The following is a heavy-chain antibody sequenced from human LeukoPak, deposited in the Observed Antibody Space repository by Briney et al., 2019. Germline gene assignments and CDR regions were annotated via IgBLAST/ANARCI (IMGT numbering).Heavy chain of an antibody. Sequence: SETLSLTCTVSGGSISSSSYYWGWIRQAPGKGLEWIGSIYSSGSTYFNPSLKSRVTMSVDTSKNQFSLKLSSVTAADTAVYFCARQLDSSGGYWAVGYWGQGTLVTVSA. CDR1: GGSISSSSYY. V-gene: IGHV4-39*01. J-gene: IGHJ4*02. D-gene: IGHD3-22*01. CDR3: ARQLDSSGGYWAVGY. CDR2: IYSSGST.